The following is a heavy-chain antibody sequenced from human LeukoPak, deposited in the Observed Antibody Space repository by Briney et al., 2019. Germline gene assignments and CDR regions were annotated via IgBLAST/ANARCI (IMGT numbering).Heavy chain of an antibody. J-gene: IGHJ4*02. D-gene: IGHD6-13*01. V-gene: IGHV1-69*04. Sequence: SVKVSCKASGGTFSSYAISWVRQAPGQGLEWMGRIIPILGIANYAQKFQGRVTITADKSTSTAYMELSSLRSEDTAVYYCASDATNTSSWYPIYWGQGTLVTVSS. CDR2: IIPILGIA. CDR3: ASDATNTSSWYPIY. CDR1: GGTFSSYA.